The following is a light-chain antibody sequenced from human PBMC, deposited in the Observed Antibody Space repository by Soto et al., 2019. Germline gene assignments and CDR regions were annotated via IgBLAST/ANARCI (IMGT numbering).Light chain of an antibody. Sequence: EVVLRQSPATLSLSPGERATLSCRASQDINTYLAWYQQKPGQAPRLLIYDASNRAKGIPARFSGSGPGTDFTLTISSLEPEDFAVYYCQQRSNWPITFGQGTRLEIK. CDR3: QQRSNWPIT. J-gene: IGKJ5*01. CDR1: QDINTY. V-gene: IGKV3D-11*01. CDR2: DAS.